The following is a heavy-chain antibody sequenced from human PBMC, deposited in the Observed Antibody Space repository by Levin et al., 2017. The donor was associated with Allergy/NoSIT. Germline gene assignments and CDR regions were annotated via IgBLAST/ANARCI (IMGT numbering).Heavy chain of an antibody. CDR1: GGSFGGYY. CDR2: INHRGST. Sequence: SETLSLACAVYGGSFGGYYWSWLRQPPGKGLEWIGEINHRGSTTYNPSLKSRVTISVDTSRNQFSVKLNSVTAADTAVYYCAVFSLRYGAFDIWGQGTMVTVSS. J-gene: IGHJ3*02. CDR3: AVFSLRYGAFDI. D-gene: IGHD4-17*01. V-gene: IGHV4-34*01.